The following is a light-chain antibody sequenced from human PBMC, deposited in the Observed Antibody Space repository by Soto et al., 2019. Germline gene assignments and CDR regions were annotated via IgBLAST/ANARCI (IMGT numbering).Light chain of an antibody. Sequence: DIQMTQSPSSLSASVGDRVTITCRASQNINSYLNWYQQKPGKAPNLLIYAASTLQSGVPSRFSGSGSATDFTLTINSLQPEDFATYYCQQCYNNPTFGPGTKVNIK. V-gene: IGKV1-39*01. J-gene: IGKJ3*01. CDR2: AAS. CDR3: QQCYNNPT. CDR1: QNINSY.